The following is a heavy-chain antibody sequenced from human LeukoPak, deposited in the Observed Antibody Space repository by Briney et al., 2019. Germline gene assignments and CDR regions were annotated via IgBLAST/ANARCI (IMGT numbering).Heavy chain of an antibody. CDR1: GGSTSSYY. V-gene: IGHV4-59*01. Sequence: SETLSLTCTVSGGSTSSYYWSWIRQPPGKGLEWIGYIYYSGSTNYNPSLKSRVTISVDTSKNQFSLKLSSVTAADTAVYYCASGSPARNWGQGTLVTVSS. J-gene: IGHJ4*02. CDR3: ASGSPARN. CDR2: IYYSGST.